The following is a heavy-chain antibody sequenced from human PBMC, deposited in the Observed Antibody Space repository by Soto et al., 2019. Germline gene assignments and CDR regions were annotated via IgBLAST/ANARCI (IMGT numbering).Heavy chain of an antibody. J-gene: IGHJ6*02. CDR1: GYSISSGYY. Sequence: PSETLSLTCAVSGYSISSGYYWGWIRQPPGKGLEWIGSIYHSGSTYYNPSLKSRVTISVDTSKNQFSLKLSSVTAADTAVYYCARDTMHYDFWSGYQYYYYYGMDAWGQGTTVTVSS. V-gene: IGHV4-38-2*02. CDR2: IYHSGST. CDR3: ARDTMHYDFWSGYQYYYYYGMDA. D-gene: IGHD3-3*01.